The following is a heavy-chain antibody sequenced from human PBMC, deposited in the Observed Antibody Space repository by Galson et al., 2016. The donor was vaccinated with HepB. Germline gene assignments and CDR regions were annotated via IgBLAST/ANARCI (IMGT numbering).Heavy chain of an antibody. CDR3: TKAGRGVVIDAMGEWFDP. CDR1: GGSISSNYW. CDR2: MFHIGST. D-gene: IGHD3-16*01. V-gene: IGHV4-4*02. J-gene: IGHJ5*02. Sequence: SETLSLTCAVSGGSISSNYWWSWVRQPPGKGLEWIGEMFHIGSTKYNPSLTGRVTISIDKSENKFSLKLTSVTAAETYMYYCTKAGRGVVIDAMGEWFDPWGQGTLVTVSS.